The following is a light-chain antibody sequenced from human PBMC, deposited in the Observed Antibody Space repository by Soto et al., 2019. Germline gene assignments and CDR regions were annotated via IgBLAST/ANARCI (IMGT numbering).Light chain of an antibody. J-gene: IGLJ1*01. CDR2: GNS. CDR1: SSNIGAGYD. V-gene: IGLV1-40*01. Sequence: QAVLTQPPSVSGAPGQRVTISCTGSSSNIGAGYDVHWYQQLPGTAPKLLIYGNSNRPSGVPDRFSGSKSGTSASLAITGLQAEDEADYYCQSYDSSLRGLVFVTGTKLTVL. CDR3: QSYDSSLRGLV.